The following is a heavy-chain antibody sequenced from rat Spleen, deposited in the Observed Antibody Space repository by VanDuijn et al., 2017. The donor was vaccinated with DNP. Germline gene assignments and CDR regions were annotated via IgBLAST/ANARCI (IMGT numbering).Heavy chain of an antibody. J-gene: IGHJ4*01. D-gene: IGHD1-12*02. Sequence: EVQLVESGGDLVQPGRSLKLSCAASGFTFSDYAMAWVRQAPKKGLEWVATILYDGTITYYGDSVKGRFTISRDNAKSTLYLQMDSLRSEDTATYYCARVGDLHDGGDGDVLDAWGQGTSVTVSS. CDR2: ILYDGTIT. CDR3: ARVGDLHDGGDGDVLDA. CDR1: GFTFSDYA. V-gene: IGHV5-17*01.